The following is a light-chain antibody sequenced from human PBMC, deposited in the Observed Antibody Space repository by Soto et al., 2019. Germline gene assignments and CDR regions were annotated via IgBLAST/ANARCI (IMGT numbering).Light chain of an antibody. J-gene: IGKJ1*01. Sequence: DIQMTQSPSTLSASVGDRVTITCRASQSISSWLAWYQQKPGKAPKLLIYKASSLESGVASRFSGSGSGTELTLTISSLQPDDFATYSCQQYNSYRRKFGQGTKVEIK. CDR2: KAS. V-gene: IGKV1-5*03. CDR3: QQYNSYRRK. CDR1: QSISSW.